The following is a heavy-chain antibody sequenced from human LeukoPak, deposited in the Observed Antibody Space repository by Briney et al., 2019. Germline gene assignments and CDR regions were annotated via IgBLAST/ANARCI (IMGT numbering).Heavy chain of an antibody. J-gene: IGHJ3*02. D-gene: IGHD2-15*01. CDR1: GGSFSGYY. CDR2: INHSGST. CDR3: ARDRYCSGGSCTHDAFDI. Sequence: SETLSLTCAVYGGSFSGYYWSWSRKPPGKGLEWIGEINHSGSTNYNPSLKSRVTISVDTSKNQFSLKLSSVTAADTAVYYCARDRYCSGGSCTHDAFDIWGQGTMVTVSS. V-gene: IGHV4-34*01.